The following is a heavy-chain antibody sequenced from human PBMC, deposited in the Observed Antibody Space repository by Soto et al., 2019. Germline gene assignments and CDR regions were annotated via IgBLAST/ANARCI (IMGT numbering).Heavy chain of an antibody. CDR2: INYSGST. CDR3: ARDANGYNYGSYFDY. Sequence: SETLSLTCTVSGGSFSAYYWSWIRQSPGKGLEWIGEINYSGSTNYNPSLKSHFIISVDRSNNEFSLKVSSVTAADSAVYYCARDANGYNYGSYFDYWGQGTLVTVSS. D-gene: IGHD5-18*01. CDR1: GGSFSAYY. J-gene: IGHJ4*02. V-gene: IGHV4-34*01.